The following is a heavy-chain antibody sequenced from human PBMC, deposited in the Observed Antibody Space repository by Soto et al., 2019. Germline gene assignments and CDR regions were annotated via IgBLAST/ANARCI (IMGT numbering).Heavy chain of an antibody. D-gene: IGHD3-16*01. CDR2: ISSSTI. V-gene: IGHV3-48*01. J-gene: IGHJ5*01. CDR1: GFTFSTYS. CDR3: VKGGWLDF. Sequence: GGSLRLSCAAPGFTFSTYSMNWVRQAPGKGLEWVSYISSSTIYYADSVKGRFTISRDNAKNSLYLQMNSLTAEDTAVYACVKGGWLDFWGQGTLVTVSS.